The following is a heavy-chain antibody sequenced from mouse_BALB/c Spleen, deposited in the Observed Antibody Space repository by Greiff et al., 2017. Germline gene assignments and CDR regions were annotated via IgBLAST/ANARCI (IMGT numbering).Heavy chain of an antibody. CDR2: IRLKSNNYAT. V-gene: IGHV6-6*02. CDR1: GFTFSNYW. CDR3: ARGWLRRGFAY. Sequence: EVKLMESGGGLVQPGGSMKLSCVASGFTFSNYWMNWVRQSPEKGLEWVAEIRLKSNNYATHYAESVKGRFTIARDESKSSVYLQMNNLRAKDTGFYYCARGWLRRGFAYWGQGTLVTVSA. J-gene: IGHJ3*01. D-gene: IGHD2-2*01.